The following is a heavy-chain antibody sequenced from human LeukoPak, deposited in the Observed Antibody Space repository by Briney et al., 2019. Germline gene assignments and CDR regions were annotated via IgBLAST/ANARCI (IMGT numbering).Heavy chain of an antibody. CDR1: GYNFTDYY. D-gene: IGHD6-13*01. CDR2: IDPKRGAT. CDR3: ARDVGITVADSFDP. J-gene: IGHJ5*02. V-gene: IGHV1-2*02. Sequence: ASVKVSCKASGYNFTDYYIHWLRQAPGQGLEWMGWIDPKRGATYHSQKFQGRVTMTTDTSTSTVYMEVRGLRSDDTAMYYCARDVGITVADSFDPWGQGTLVTVSS.